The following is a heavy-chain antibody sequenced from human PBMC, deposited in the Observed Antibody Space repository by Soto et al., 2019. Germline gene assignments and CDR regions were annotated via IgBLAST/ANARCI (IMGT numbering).Heavy chain of an antibody. V-gene: IGHV1-18*01. CDR3: ARWEWLLGLDY. Sequence: QVQLAQSGTEVRRPGASVKVSCTASGYTFRNYGLSWVRQAPGQGLEWMGWISPYNGDTKYTQKFQGRVTMTIDTSTSTTYMELRSLRFDETAVYYCARWEWLLGLDYLGQGTLVTVSS. CDR2: ISPYNGDT. CDR1: GYTFRNYG. J-gene: IGHJ4*02. D-gene: IGHD6-19*01.